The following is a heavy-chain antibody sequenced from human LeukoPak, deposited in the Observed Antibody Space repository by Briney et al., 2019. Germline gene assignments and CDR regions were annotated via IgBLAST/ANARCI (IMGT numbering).Heavy chain of an antibody. CDR3: AREGSSGWQPY. D-gene: IGHD6-19*01. CDR2: IYHSGNT. CDR1: GGSFSGYY. V-gene: IGHV4-34*01. Sequence: SETLSLTCAVYGGSFSGYYWSWIRQPPGKGLEWIGSIYHSGNTYYNPSLKSRVAISVDTSKNQFSLKLSSVIAADTAVYFCAREGSSGWQPYWGQGTLVTVSS. J-gene: IGHJ4*02.